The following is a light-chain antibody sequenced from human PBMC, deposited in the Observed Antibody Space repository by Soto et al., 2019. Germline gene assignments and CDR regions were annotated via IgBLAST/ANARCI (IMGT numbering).Light chain of an antibody. V-gene: IGKV1-5*01. CDR2: DAS. CDR1: QSFSRW. J-gene: IGKJ1*01. CDR3: HQYNSYSPT. Sequence: DIQMPHYPSTLSGSGGESVTVXARASQSFSRWLAWYQQKPGKPPKLLIYDASGLESGVPSRFSGSGSGTEFTLTISSLQPDDFATYYCHQYNSYSPTFGQGTKVDIK.